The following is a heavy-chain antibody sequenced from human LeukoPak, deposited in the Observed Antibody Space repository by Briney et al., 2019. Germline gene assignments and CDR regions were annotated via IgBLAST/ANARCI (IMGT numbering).Heavy chain of an antibody. CDR2: IGGGGGSA. D-gene: IGHD2-8*02. CDR1: GFTFRNYA. CDR3: ASGVATGGWYFDL. V-gene: IGHV3-23*01. Sequence: PGGSLRLSCAASGFTFRNYAMSWVRQAPGKGLEWVSGIGGGGGSAYCTDSVKGRFTISRDNSKNTLFLQMNSLTAVDTAVYYCASGVATGGWYFDLWGRGTLVTVSS. J-gene: IGHJ2*01.